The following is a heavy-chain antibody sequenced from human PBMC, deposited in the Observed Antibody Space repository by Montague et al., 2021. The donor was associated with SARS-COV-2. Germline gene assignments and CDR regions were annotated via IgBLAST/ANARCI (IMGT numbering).Heavy chain of an antibody. CDR2: INHSGST. CDR3: GPLGHCSGDVCYA. V-gene: IGHV4-34*01. J-gene: IGHJ5*02. Sequence: SETLSLTCAVYGGSFSDFYWSWIRQSPGKGLEWIGEINHSGSTNYNPSLKNRVTMSVDTSKKEFSLHLRSVTAAETGVYYCGPLGHCSGDVCYAWSQGTLVTVSS. D-gene: IGHD2-15*01. CDR1: GGSFSDFY.